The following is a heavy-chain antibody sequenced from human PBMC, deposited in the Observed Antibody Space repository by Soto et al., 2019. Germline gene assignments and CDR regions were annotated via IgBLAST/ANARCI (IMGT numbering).Heavy chain of an antibody. J-gene: IGHJ4*02. CDR2: ISYDGSNK. Sequence: QVQLVESGGGVVQPGRSLRLSCAASGFTFSSYGMHWVRQAPGKGLEWVAVISYDGSNKYYADSVKGRFTISRDNSKNTLYLKMNSLRAEDTAVYYCAKDGGPYSVGGWWDFDYWGQGTLVTVSS. CDR1: GFTFSSYG. D-gene: IGHD2-15*01. CDR3: AKDGGPYSVGGWWDFDY. V-gene: IGHV3-30*18.